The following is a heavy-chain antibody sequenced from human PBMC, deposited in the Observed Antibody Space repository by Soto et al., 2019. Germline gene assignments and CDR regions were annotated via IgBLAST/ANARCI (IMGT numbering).Heavy chain of an antibody. CDR3: ARAPYSSTSFFFDY. CDR1: GYSFTSNH. V-gene: IGHV1-46*01. Sequence: GASVKVSCKASGYSFTSNHLHWVRQAPRQGLEWVGIINPSPGRANYAQKFQDRVAMTWDTSTRIAYMELNGLRSDDTAVYFCARAPYSSTSFFFDYWGQGALVTVSS. J-gene: IGHJ4*02. D-gene: IGHD1-26*01. CDR2: INPSPGRA.